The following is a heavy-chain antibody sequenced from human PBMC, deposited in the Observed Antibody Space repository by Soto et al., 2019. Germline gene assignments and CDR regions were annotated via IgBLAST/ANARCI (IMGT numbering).Heavy chain of an antibody. V-gene: IGHV1-58*01. CDR1: GFTFTSSA. CDR2: IVVGSGNT. D-gene: IGHD3-10*01. Sequence: SVKVSCKASGFTFTSSAVQWVRQARGQRLEWIGWIVVGSGNTNYAQKFQERVTITRDMSTSTAYMELSSLRSEDTAVYYCAALFYGSGSYYYYGMDVWGQGTTVTVSS. CDR3: AALFYGSGSYYYYGMDV. J-gene: IGHJ6*02.